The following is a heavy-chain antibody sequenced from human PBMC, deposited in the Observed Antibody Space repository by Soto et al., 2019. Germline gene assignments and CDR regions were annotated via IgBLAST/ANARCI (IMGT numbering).Heavy chain of an antibody. D-gene: IGHD3-16*02. CDR3: AKDSYPWRELSFGYYFDY. J-gene: IGHJ4*02. V-gene: IGHV3-9*01. CDR2: ISWNSGSI. Sequence: GGSLRLSCAASGFTFDDYAMHWVRQAPGKGLEWVSGISWNSGSIGYADSVKGRFTISRDNAKNSLYLQMNSLRAEDTALYYCAKDSYPWRELSFGYYFDYWGQGTLVTVSS. CDR1: GFTFDDYA.